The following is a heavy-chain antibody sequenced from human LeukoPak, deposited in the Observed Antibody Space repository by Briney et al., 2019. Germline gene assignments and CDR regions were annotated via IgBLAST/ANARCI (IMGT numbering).Heavy chain of an antibody. V-gene: IGHV3-11*01. CDR1: GFTFSDYY. Sequence: PGGSLRLSCAASGFTFSDYYMSWIRQAPGKGLEWVSYISGSVSTIYYADSVKGRFTISRDNAKNSLYLQMNSLRAEDTALYYCARVILFRYMVSSYYFDYWGQGTLVTVSS. J-gene: IGHJ4*02. CDR2: ISGSVSTI. CDR3: ARVILFRYMVSSYYFDY. D-gene: IGHD3-9*01.